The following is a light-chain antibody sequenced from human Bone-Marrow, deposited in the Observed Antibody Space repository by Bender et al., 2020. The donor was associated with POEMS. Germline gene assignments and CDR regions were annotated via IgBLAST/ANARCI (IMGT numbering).Light chain of an antibody. CDR3: CSYAAGRTFVV. J-gene: IGLJ3*02. Sequence: SALTQSASVSGSLGQSITISCTGTSNDIGYYDYVSWHQQHPDKAPKLLIYNVNNRPSGVSDRFSASKSGNTASLTISGLQAEDEADYYCCSYAAGRTFVVFGGGTKLTVL. CDR2: NVN. CDR1: SNDIGYYDY. V-gene: IGLV2-14*03.